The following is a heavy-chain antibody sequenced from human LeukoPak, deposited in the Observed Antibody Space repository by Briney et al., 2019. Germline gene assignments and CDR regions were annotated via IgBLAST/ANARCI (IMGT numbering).Heavy chain of an antibody. J-gene: IGHJ5*02. CDR3: ARASSPNNWFDP. CDR2: INHSGST. CDR1: GGFFSGYY. Sequence: ASETLSLTCAGYGGFFSGYYWSWIRQPPGKGLEWIGEINHSGSTNYNPSLKSRVTISVDTSKHQFTLKLSSVTAADTAVYYCARASSPNNWFDPWGQGTLVTVSS. V-gene: IGHV4-34*01.